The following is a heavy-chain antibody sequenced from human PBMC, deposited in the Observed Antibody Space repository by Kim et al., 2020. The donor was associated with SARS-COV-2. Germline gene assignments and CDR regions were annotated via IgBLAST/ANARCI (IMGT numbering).Heavy chain of an antibody. J-gene: IGHJ6*02. CDR3: ARRGIGLYYYGMDV. D-gene: IGHD3-16*01. V-gene: IGHV5-51*01. Sequence: SPAFPGQVTISADKSLSTAYLQWSSLKASDTAMYYCARRGIGLYYYGMDVWGQGTTVTVSS.